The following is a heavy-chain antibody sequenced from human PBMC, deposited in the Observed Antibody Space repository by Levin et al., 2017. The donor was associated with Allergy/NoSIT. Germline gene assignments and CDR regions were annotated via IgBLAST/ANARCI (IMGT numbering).Heavy chain of an antibody. CDR1: GYTFTGHY. V-gene: IGHV1-2*02. J-gene: IGHJ6*02. CDR2: INPNSGGT. D-gene: IGHD4-11*01. Sequence: GASVKVSCKASGYTFTGHYMYWVRQAPGQGPEWMGWINPNSGGTNLAQKFQGRVTMTRDTSISTAYMELRRLRSDDTAVYYCARESSGDYSSFYAMDVWGQGTTVTVSS. CDR3: ARESSGDYSSFYAMDV.